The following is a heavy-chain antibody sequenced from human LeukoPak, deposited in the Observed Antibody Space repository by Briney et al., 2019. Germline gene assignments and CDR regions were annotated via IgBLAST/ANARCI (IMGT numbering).Heavy chain of an antibody. CDR3: AKDTSRTTFGVVQNWFDP. D-gene: IGHD3-3*01. CDR2: IRYDGSNK. V-gene: IGHV3-30*02. J-gene: IGHJ5*02. Sequence: GGSLRLSCAASGFTFSSYGMHWVRQAPGKGLEWVAFIRYDGSNKYYADSVKGRFTISRDHSKNTLYLQMNSLRAEDTAVYYCAKDTSRTTFGVVQNWFDPWGQGTLVTVSS. CDR1: GFTFSSYG.